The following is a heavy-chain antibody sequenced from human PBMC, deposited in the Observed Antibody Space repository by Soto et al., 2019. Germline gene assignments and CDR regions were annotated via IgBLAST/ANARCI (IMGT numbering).Heavy chain of an antibody. D-gene: IGHD3-3*01. CDR2: IYYSGST. CDR3: ARAFGVQTGWFDP. V-gene: IGHV4-31*03. Sequence: PSETLSLTCTVSGGSISSGGYYWGWIRQHPGKGLEWIGYIYYSGSTYYNPSLKSRVTISVDTSKNQFSLKLSSVTAADTAVYYCARAFGVQTGWFDPWGQGTLVTVS. J-gene: IGHJ5*02. CDR1: GGSISSGGYY.